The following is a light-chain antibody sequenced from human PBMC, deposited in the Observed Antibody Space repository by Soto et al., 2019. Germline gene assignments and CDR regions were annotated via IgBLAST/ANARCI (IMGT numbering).Light chain of an antibody. V-gene: IGLV2-14*01. Sequence: QSALTQPASVSGSPGQSITISCTGTSSDVGGYNYVSWYQQYPGKAPNLIIYEVSNRPSGVSNRFSGSKSGNTASLTIFGLQAGDEADYHCGSYSSTSTLVVFGGGTKVTVL. CDR1: SSDVGGYNY. CDR2: EVS. J-gene: IGLJ2*01. CDR3: GSYSSTSTLVV.